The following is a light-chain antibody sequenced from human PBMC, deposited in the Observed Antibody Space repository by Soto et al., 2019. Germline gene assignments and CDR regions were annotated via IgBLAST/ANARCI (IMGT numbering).Light chain of an antibody. J-gene: IGKJ1*01. V-gene: IGKV1-5*03. CDR1: QTISSW. CDR2: KAS. Sequence: DIQMTQSPSTLSGSVGDRVTITCRASQTISSWLAWYQQKPGKAPKLLIYKASTLKSGVPSRFSGSGSGTDFTLTISSLQPEDFATYYCLQDYNYPRAFGQGTKVDI. CDR3: LQDYNYPRA.